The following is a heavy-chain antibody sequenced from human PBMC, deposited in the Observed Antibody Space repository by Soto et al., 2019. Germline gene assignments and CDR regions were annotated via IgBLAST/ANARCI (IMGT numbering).Heavy chain of an antibody. CDR1: GGSFSGYY. J-gene: IGHJ3*02. Sequence: SETLSLTCAVYGGSFSGYYWSWIRQPPGKGLEWIGEINHSGSTNYNPSLQSRVTISVDTSKNHFSLKLISVTAADTAVYYCAFGGGYDSAFDIWGQGTMVTVSS. D-gene: IGHD5-12*01. CDR3: AFGGGYDSAFDI. CDR2: INHSGST. V-gene: IGHV4-34*01.